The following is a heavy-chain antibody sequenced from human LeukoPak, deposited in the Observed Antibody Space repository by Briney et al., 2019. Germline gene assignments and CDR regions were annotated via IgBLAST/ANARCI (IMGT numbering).Heavy chain of an antibody. D-gene: IGHD6-13*01. CDR3: ARGVAAAGTGAFDI. CDR2: IGTAGVT. J-gene: IGHJ3*02. Sequence: PGGSLRLSCAASGFTFSSYDMHWVRQATGKGLEWVSAIGTAGVTYYPGSVKGRFTISRENAKNSLYLQMNSLRAGDTAVYYCARGVAAAGTGAFDIWGQGTMVTVSS. V-gene: IGHV3-13*01. CDR1: GFTFSSYD.